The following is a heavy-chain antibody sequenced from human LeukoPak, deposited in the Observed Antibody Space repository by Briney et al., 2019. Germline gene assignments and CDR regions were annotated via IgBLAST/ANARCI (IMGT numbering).Heavy chain of an antibody. Sequence: ASVKVSCKTSGYSFTDYYMHWVRQAPGQGLEWMGWINPNSGGASSAQKFQGRVTMTRDTSITTVYMEVSWLTSDDTAIYYCARADRLDGGPYLIGPWGQGALVTVSS. J-gene: IGHJ5*02. V-gene: IGHV1-2*02. CDR2: INPNSGGA. D-gene: IGHD2-21*01. CDR3: ARADRLDGGPYLIGP. CDR1: GYSFTDYY.